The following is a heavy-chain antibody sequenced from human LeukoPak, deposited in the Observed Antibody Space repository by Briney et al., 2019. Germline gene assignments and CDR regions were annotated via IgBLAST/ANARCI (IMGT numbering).Heavy chain of an antibody. Sequence: SETLSLTCTVSGGSISRDAHYWSWIRQYPGKGLESIGSVSSSGTTTYNPSLKSRVTISLDTSQNQFSLNLRSLTAADTAVYYCAGEMVRDAFDIWGQGTMVTVSS. V-gene: IGHV4-31*03. CDR1: GGSISRDAHY. J-gene: IGHJ3*02. CDR3: AGEMVRDAFDI. CDR2: VSSSGTT. D-gene: IGHD2-8*01.